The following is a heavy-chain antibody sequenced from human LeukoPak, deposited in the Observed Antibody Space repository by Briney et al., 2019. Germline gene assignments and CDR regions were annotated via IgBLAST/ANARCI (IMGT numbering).Heavy chain of an antibody. D-gene: IGHD6-13*01. V-gene: IGHV4-30-4*01. CDR2: IYHSGRT. CDR1: GGSISNGDYY. Sequence: NPSETLSLTCTVSGGSISNGDYYWSWLRQPPGKGLEWIGYIYHSGRTSYNPSLKSRVFMSVDTSNNQFSLNLTSVTAADTAVYFCATLAAVGQNCFDYWGQGTLVTVSS. J-gene: IGHJ4*02. CDR3: ATLAAVGQNCFDY.